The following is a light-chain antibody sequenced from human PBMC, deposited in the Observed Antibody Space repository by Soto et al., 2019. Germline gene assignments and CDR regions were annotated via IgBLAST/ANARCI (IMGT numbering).Light chain of an antibody. V-gene: IGLV1-40*01. CDR3: CSYAGSYTHYV. CDR1: SSNIGAGYD. CDR2: GNT. J-gene: IGLJ1*01. Sequence: QSVLTQPPSVSGAPGQRVTISCTGSSSNIGAGYDVHWYQQLPGTAPKLLIYGNTKRPSGVPDRISGSKSGNSASLTISGLQAEDEADYYCCSYAGSYTHYVFGTGTKVTVL.